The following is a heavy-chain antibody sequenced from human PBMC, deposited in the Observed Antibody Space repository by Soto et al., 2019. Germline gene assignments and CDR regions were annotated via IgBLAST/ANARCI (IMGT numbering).Heavy chain of an antibody. CDR2: INSDGSST. D-gene: IGHD6-19*01. V-gene: IGHV3-74*01. CDR1: GFTFSSYW. CDR3: ASPYMYSSGLYFYGMDV. J-gene: IGHJ6*02. Sequence: EVQLVESGGGLVQPGGSLRLSCAASGFTFSSYWMHWVRQAPGKGLVWVSGINSDGSSTSYADSVKGRFTISRDNAKNTMYLQMNSLRAEDTAVYYCASPYMYSSGLYFYGMDVWGQGTTVTVSS.